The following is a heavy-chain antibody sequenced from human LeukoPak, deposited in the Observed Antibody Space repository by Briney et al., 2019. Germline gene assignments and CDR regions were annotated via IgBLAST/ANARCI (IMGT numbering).Heavy chain of an antibody. J-gene: IGHJ4*02. Sequence: SETLSLTCTVSGGSMSSSSYYWGWIRQPPGKGLEWIGSIYYSGSTYYNPSLKSRVTISVDTSKNQFSLKLSSVTAADTAVYYCARHYDSSSWFDYWGQGTLVTVSS. CDR3: ARHYDSSSWFDY. V-gene: IGHV4-39*01. CDR2: IYYSGST. CDR1: GGSMSSSSYY. D-gene: IGHD6-13*01.